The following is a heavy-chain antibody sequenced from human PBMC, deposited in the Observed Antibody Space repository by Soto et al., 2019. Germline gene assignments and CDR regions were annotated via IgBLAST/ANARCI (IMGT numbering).Heavy chain of an antibody. D-gene: IGHD7-27*01. J-gene: IGHJ6*03. CDR3: ARGAPSRLNWDNYYYYYMDV. CDR1: GFTFSSYW. CDR2: INSDGSST. V-gene: IGHV3-74*01. Sequence: GGSLRLSCAASGFTFSSYWMHWVRQAPGKGLVWVSRINSDGSSTSYADSVKGRFTISRDNAKNTLYLQMNSLRAEDTAVYYCARGAPSRLNWDNYYYYYMDVWGKGTTVTVSS.